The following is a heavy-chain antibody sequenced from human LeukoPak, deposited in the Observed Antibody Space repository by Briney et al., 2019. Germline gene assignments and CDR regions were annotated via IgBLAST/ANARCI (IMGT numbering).Heavy chain of an antibody. J-gene: IGHJ4*02. V-gene: IGHV3-48*01. CDR3: ARDVLRRPPTPYCGGDCPLDY. CDR1: GFTFSIYS. CDR2: ISSSSSTI. D-gene: IGHD2-21*02. Sequence: GGSLRLSCAASGFTFSIYSMNWVRQAPGKGLEWVSYISSSSSTIHYADSVKGRFTISRDNAKNSLYLQMNSLRVEDTAMYYCARDVLRRPPTPYCGGDCPLDYWGQGTLVSVSS.